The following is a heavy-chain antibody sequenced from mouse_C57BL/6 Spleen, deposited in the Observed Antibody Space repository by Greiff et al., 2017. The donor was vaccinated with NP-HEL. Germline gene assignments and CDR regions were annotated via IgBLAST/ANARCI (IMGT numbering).Heavy chain of an antibody. D-gene: IGHD1-1*01. V-gene: IGHV5-4*01. CDR1: GFTFSSYA. J-gene: IGHJ2*01. CDR3: ARDRWGTTVVASFDY. CDR2: ISDGGSYT. Sequence: EVMLVESGGGLVKPGGSLKLSCAASGFTFSSYAMSWVRQTPEKRLEWVATISDGGSYTYYPDNVKGRFTISRDNAKNNLYLQMSHLKSEDTAMYYCARDRWGTTVVASFDYWGQGTTLTVSS.